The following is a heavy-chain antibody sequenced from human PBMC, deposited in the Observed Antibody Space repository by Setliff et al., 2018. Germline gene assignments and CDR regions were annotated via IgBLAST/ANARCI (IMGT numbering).Heavy chain of an antibody. V-gene: IGHV4-34*01. CDR2: INHSGST. D-gene: IGHD6-19*01. CDR3: AREQWLDPPGYYYMDV. J-gene: IGHJ6*03. Sequence: SETLSLTCAVYGGSFSGYYWSWIRQPPGKGLEWIGEINHSGSTNYNPSLKSRVTISVDTSKNQFSLKLSSVTAADTAVYYCAREQWLDPPGYYYMDVWAKGTTVTDSS. CDR1: GGSFSGYY.